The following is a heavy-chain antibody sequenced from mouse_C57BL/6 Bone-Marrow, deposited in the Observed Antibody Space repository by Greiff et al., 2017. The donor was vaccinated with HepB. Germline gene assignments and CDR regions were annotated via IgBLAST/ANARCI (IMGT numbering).Heavy chain of an antibody. D-gene: IGHD1-1*01. CDR1: GFNIKDDY. CDR2: IDPENGDT. Sequence: VQLKQSGAELVRPGASVKLSCTASGFNIKDDYMHWVKQRPEQGLEWIGWIDPENGDTEYASKFQGKATITADTSSNTAYLQLSSLTSEDTAVYYCTTPTVVYFDYWGQGTTLTVSS. V-gene: IGHV14-4*01. CDR3: TTPTVVYFDY. J-gene: IGHJ2*01.